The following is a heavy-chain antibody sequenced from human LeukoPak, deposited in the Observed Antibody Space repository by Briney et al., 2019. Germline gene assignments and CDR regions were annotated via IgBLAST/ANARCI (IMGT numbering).Heavy chain of an antibody. D-gene: IGHD5-12*01. Sequence: GGSLRLSCAASGFTFSSDWMSWVRQAPGKGLEWVANIKQDGSEKYYVDSVKVRFTISRDNAKNSLYLQMNSLRAEDTAVYYCARDEWLEPYFDYWGQGTLVTVSS. J-gene: IGHJ4*02. CDR1: GFTFSSDW. CDR2: IKQDGSEK. CDR3: ARDEWLEPYFDY. V-gene: IGHV3-7*01.